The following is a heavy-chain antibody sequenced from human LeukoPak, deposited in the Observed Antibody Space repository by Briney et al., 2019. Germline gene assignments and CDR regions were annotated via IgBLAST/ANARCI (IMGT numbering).Heavy chain of an antibody. CDR2: ISSSSSTI. CDR3: ARDVVLAAMRGLGY. J-gene: IGHJ4*02. V-gene: IGHV3-48*01. Sequence: PGGSLRLSCAASGFTFSSYSMNWVRQAPGKGLEWVSYISSSSSTIYYADSVKGRFTISRDNAKDSLYLQMNSLRAEDTAVYYCARDVVLAAMRGLGYWGQGTLVTVSS. CDR1: GFTFSSYS. D-gene: IGHD2-2*01.